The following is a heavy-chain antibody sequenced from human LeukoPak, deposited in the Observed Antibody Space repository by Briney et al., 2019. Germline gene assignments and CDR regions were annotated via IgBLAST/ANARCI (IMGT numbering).Heavy chain of an antibody. CDR2: ISDDGSNK. Sequence: PGRSLRLSCAASEFTFDIYRMHWVRQAPGKGLEWVSLISDDGSNKYYSDSVKGRFTISRDNSKNTVFLQMDSLKTEDTAVYYCARDLLDCGGPNCSDYGGQGTLVIVSS. D-gene: IGHD2-21*01. CDR1: EFTFDIYR. V-gene: IGHV3-30-3*01. CDR3: ARDLLDCGGPNCSDY. J-gene: IGHJ4*02.